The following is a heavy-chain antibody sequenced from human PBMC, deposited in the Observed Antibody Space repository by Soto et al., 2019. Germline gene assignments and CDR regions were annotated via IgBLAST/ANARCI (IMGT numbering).Heavy chain of an antibody. CDR3: ARHVHNQGYEYYFDS. J-gene: IGHJ4*02. CDR1: GGSISSTSYA. Sequence: QLQLQESGPGLVKPSETLSLTCNASGGSISSTSYAWGWIRQSPGKGLEWIGTIDYSGTIYYNPSLKSRITISGDTSKNPISLKLSSVTAADTAGYYCARHVHNQGYEYYFDSWGQGTLVTVSS. CDR2: IDYSGTI. D-gene: IGHD3-3*01. V-gene: IGHV4-39*01.